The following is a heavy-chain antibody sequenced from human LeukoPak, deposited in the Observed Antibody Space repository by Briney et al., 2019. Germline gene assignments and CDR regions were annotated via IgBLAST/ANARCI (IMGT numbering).Heavy chain of an antibody. Sequence: ASVKVSCKASGYTFTSYGISWVRQAPGQGLEWTGWISAYNGNTNYAQKLQGRVTMTTDTSTSTAYMELRSLRSDDTAVYYCAGIVGAIQRFDPWGQGTLVTVSS. J-gene: IGHJ5*02. CDR2: ISAYNGNT. CDR3: AGIVGAIQRFDP. CDR1: GYTFTSYG. D-gene: IGHD1-26*01. V-gene: IGHV1-18*01.